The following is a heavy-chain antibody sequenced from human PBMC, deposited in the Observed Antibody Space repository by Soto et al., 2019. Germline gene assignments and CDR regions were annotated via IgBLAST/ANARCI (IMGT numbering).Heavy chain of an antibody. CDR3: ARNFNPGYDILTGYPFDY. CDR2: IKQDGSEK. D-gene: IGHD3-9*01. Sequence: PGGSLRLSCAASGFTFSSYWMSWVRQAPGKGLEWVANIKQDGSEKYYVDSVKGRFTISRDNAKNSLYLQMNSLRAEDTAVYYCARNFNPGYDILTGYPFDYWGQGTLVTVSS. J-gene: IGHJ4*02. V-gene: IGHV3-7*01. CDR1: GFTFSSYW.